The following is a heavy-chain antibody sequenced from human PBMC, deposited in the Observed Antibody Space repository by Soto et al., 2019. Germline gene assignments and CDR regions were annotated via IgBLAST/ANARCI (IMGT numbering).Heavy chain of an antibody. V-gene: IGHV1-18*01. D-gene: IGHD3-22*01. Sequence: ASVKVSCKASGYTFTSYGISWVRQAPGQGLEWMGWISAYNGNTNYAQKLQNRVTMTTDTSTSTAYMELRSLRSDDTAVYYCARVPYYYDNSGFYSWGQGTLVTV. J-gene: IGHJ4*02. CDR3: ARVPYYYDNSGFYS. CDR2: ISAYNGNT. CDR1: GYTFTSYG.